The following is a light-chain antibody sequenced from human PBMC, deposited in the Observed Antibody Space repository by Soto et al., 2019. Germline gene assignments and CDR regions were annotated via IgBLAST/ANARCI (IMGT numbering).Light chain of an antibody. V-gene: IGKV3-15*01. Sequence: EIVMTQSPATLSVSPGERATLSCRASQRVSSNLAWYQQKPGQAPRLLIYGASTRATGIPARFSGSGSGTEFTLIISSLQSEDCAGYYCRQYNNWLPTFGQGTKLEIK. CDR1: QRVSSN. J-gene: IGKJ2*01. CDR2: GAS. CDR3: RQYNNWLPT.